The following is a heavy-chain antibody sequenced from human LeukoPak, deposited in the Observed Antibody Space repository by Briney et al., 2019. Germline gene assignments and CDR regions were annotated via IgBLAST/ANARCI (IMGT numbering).Heavy chain of an antibody. V-gene: IGHV4-34*01. J-gene: IGHJ6*02. D-gene: IGHD2/OR15-2a*01. CDR1: GGSFSGYY. Sequence: SETLSLTCAVYGGSFSGYYWSWIRQPPGKGLEWIEEINHSGSTNYNPSLKSRVTISVDTSKNQFSLKLSSVTAADTAVYYCARISMAIGYYYYYYGMDVWGQGTTVTVSS. CDR2: INHSGST. CDR3: ARISMAIGYYYYYYGMDV.